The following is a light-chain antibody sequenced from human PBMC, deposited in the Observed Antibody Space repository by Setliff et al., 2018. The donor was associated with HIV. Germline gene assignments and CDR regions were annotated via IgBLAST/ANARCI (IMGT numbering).Light chain of an antibody. CDR1: QSVSSSY. J-gene: IGKJ3*01. V-gene: IGKV3-20*01. CDR2: AAS. CDR3: QHYGSPPCT. Sequence: EIVLTQSPGTLSLSPGERATLPCRASQSVSSSYLAWYQQKPGQAPRLVIYAASIRATGIPDRFSGSGSGTDFTLTVTRLEPEDSAVYYCQHYGSPPCTFGPGTKVDIK.